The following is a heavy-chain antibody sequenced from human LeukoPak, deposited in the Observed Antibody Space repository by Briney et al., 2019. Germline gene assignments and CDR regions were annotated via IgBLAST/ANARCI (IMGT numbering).Heavy chain of an antibody. CDR3: ARVAYGSSWYVDY. CDR1: GFTFSSYW. CDR2: INSDGRST. V-gene: IGHV3-74*01. D-gene: IGHD6-13*01. Sequence: GGSLRLSCAASGFTFSSYWMHWVRQVPGKGLVWVSRINSDGRSTSYPDSVKGRFTISRDNAKNTLYLQMNSLTAEDTAVYYCARVAYGSSWYVDYWGQGNLVTVSS. J-gene: IGHJ4*02.